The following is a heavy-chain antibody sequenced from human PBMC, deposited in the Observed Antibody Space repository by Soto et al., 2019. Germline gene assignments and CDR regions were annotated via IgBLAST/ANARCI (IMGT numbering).Heavy chain of an antibody. CDR2: IYYIGTT. CDR3: AREEKQLSRYGGDFDY. CDR1: DGSVNTGNYY. Sequence: QVLLQESGPGLVKPSETLSLTCSVSDGSVNTGNYYWSWIRQPPGKGLEWIGHIYYIGTTNYNPSLKSRVTISVDTSKNQFSLKVTSVAAADTAVYFCAREEKQLSRYGGDFDYWGQGILVTVSS. J-gene: IGHJ4*02. D-gene: IGHD3-16*01. V-gene: IGHV4-61*01.